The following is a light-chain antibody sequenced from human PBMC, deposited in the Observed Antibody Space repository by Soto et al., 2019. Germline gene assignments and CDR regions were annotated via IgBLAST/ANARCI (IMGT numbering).Light chain of an antibody. CDR3: SSYTSSSIWV. CDR2: EVS. J-gene: IGLJ1*01. V-gene: IGLV2-14*01. Sequence: QSALTQPASVSGSPGQSITISCTGTSSDVGGYNYVSWYQQHQGKAPKLMIYEVSNRPSGVSNRFSGSKSGNTASLTISGLQAEDEEDYYCSSYTSSSIWVFGTGTKVTVL. CDR1: SSDVGGYNY.